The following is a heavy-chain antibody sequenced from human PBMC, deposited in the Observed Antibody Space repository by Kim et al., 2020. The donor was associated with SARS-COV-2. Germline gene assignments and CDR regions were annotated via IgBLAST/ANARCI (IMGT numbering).Heavy chain of an antibody. D-gene: IGHD3-22*01. V-gene: IGHV4-34*01. J-gene: IGHJ5*02. Sequence: LKSRVPISVDTSKNQFSLKLSSVTAADTAVYYCARGPLRYYDSRKGWFDPWGQGTLVTVSS. CDR3: ARGPLRYYDSRKGWFDP.